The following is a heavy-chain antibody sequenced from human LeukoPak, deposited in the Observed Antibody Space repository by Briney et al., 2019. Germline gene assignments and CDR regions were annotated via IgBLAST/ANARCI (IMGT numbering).Heavy chain of an antibody. J-gene: IGHJ4*02. CDR3: ARGGDWSWYDY. CDR2: ISRGADKT. Sequence: GGSLRLSCAASGFTFRNHDMSWVRQAPGKGLEWVSGISRGADKTYYADSVKGRFTISRDNSKNTLSLQMNGLRVEDTAIYYCARGGDWSWYDYWGQGTLVPVSS. D-gene: IGHD2-21*02. V-gene: IGHV3-23*01. CDR1: GFTFRNHD.